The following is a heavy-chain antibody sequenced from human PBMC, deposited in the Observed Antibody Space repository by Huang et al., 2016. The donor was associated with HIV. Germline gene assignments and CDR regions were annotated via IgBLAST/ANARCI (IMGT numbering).Heavy chain of an antibody. Sequence: QVQLQQWGAGLLKPSETLSLTCAVHGGSFSGYFWSWVRQPPGKGLKWIGEINHSGSTNYNPALKGRVTISRDTSKNQFSLKLSSVTAADTAVYYCTRGAVRYFDRGGTRYYGMDVWGQGTTVTVSS. J-gene: IGHJ6*02. V-gene: IGHV4-34*01. CDR3: TRGAVRYFDRGGTRYYGMDV. CDR2: INHSGST. CDR1: GGSFSGYF. D-gene: IGHD3-9*01.